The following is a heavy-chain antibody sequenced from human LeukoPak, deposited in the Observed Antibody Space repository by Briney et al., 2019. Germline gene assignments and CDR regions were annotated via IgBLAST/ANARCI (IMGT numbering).Heavy chain of an antibody. V-gene: IGHV3-23*01. Sequence: GGSLRLSCAASGFTFSSYGMSRVRQAPGKGLEWVSAISGSGGSTYYADSVKGRFTISRDNSKNTLYLQMNSLRAEDTAVYYCAKGRSSRFGEYDFDYWGQGTLVTVSS. CDR2: ISGSGGST. CDR3: AKGRSSRFGEYDFDY. D-gene: IGHD3-10*01. J-gene: IGHJ4*02. CDR1: GFTFSSYG.